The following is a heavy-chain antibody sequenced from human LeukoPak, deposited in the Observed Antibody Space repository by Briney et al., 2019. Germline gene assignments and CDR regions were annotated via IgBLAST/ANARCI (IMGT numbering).Heavy chain of an antibody. J-gene: IGHJ4*02. Sequence: SETLSLTCTVSGGSISSSNSYWGWIRQPPGKGLEWIGSIYYSGNTYYNASLKSQVSISIDTSKNRFSLKLTSVTAADTAVYYCARQTGSGLFILPGGQGTLVTVSS. V-gene: IGHV4-39*01. D-gene: IGHD3/OR15-3a*01. CDR1: GGSISSSNSY. CDR3: ARQTGSGLFILP. CDR2: IYYSGNT.